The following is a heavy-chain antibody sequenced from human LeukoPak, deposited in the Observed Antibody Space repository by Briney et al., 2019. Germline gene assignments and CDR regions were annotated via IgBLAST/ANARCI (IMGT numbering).Heavy chain of an antibody. CDR1: GYIFTSYD. D-gene: IGHD6-19*01. Sequence: GASVKVSCKASGYIFTSYDINWVRQATGQGLEWMGGIIPMFGTTNYAQKYQGRVTITADESTSTAYMELSSLRSEDTAMYYCARVYGGGSGWLDYWGQGTLVTVSS. V-gene: IGHV1-69*13. CDR2: IIPMFGTT. CDR3: ARVYGGGSGWLDY. J-gene: IGHJ4*02.